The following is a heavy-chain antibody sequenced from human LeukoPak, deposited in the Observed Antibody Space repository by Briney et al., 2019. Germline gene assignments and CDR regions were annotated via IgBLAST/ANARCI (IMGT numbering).Heavy chain of an antibody. J-gene: IGHJ5*02. CDR2: IYHRDTT. V-gene: IGHV4-30-2*05. CDR3: TANWFDP. D-gene: IGHD6-19*01. CDR1: GGSISSGGYF. Sequence: PSETLSLTCTVSGGSISSGGYFWNWIRQPPGKGLEYIGYIYHRDTTYYNPSLKSRVTISLDTSKNQFSLKLASDCARDSGEYSSTANWFDPWGQGTLVTVSS.